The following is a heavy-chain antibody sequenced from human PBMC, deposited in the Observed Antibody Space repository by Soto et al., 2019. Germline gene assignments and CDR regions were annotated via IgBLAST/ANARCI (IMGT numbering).Heavy chain of an antibody. V-gene: IGHV1-69*01. CDR1: GGTFSSYA. CDR2: IIPIFGTA. J-gene: IGHJ6*02. D-gene: IGHD5-18*01. CDR3: ARDRTAMDPDYYYGMDV. Sequence: QVQLVQSGAEVKKPGSSVKVSCKASGGTFSSYAISWVRQAPGQGLEWMGGIIPIFGTANYAQKFQGRVTITADESTSTDYMELSSLRSEDTAVYYCARDRTAMDPDYYYGMDVWGQGTTFTVSS.